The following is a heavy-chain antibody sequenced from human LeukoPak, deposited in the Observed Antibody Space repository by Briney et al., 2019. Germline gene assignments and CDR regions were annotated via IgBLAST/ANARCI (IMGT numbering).Heavy chain of an antibody. J-gene: IGHJ4*02. CDR3: ARGERGDY. Sequence: PGGSLRLSCAASGFTFSIYEMNWVRQAPGKGLEWVSYISSIGTTIYYADSVRGRFTISRDNAKNSLYLQMNSLSAEDTAVYYCARGERGDYWGQGTLVTVSS. CDR2: ISSIGTTI. D-gene: IGHD3-16*01. CDR1: GFTFSIYE. V-gene: IGHV3-48*03.